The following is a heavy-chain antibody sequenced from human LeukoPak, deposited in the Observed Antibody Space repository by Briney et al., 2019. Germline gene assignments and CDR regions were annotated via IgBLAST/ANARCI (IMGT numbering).Heavy chain of an antibody. D-gene: IGHD3-9*01. CDR3: AKEIGPYYDILTGYYDDAFDI. J-gene: IGHJ3*02. CDR1: GFTFSNYW. Sequence: PGGSLRLSCAASGFTFSNYWMHWVRQAPGKGLVWVSRINSDGSTTTYADSVKGRFTISRDNSKNTLYLQMNSLRAEDTAVYYCAKEIGPYYDILTGYYDDAFDIWGQGTMVTVSS. CDR2: INSDGSTT. V-gene: IGHV3-74*01.